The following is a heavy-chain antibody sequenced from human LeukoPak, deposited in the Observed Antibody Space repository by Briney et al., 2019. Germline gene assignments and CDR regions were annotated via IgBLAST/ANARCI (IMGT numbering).Heavy chain of an antibody. CDR1: GYTFTSYG. Sequence: GASVKVSCKASGYTFTSYGISWVRQAPGQGLEWMGWISGYNGKTNYAQKLQGRVTMTTDTSTGTAYMELRSLRSDDTAVYYCARDQLTYYYDNSGSLDYWGQGTLVTVSS. CDR2: ISGYNGKT. J-gene: IGHJ4*02. CDR3: ARDQLTYYYDNSGSLDY. V-gene: IGHV1-18*01. D-gene: IGHD3-22*01.